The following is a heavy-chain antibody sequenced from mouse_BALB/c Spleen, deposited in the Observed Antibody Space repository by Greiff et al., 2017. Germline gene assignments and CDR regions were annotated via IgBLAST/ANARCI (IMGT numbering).Heavy chain of an antibody. CDR2: ISSGGST. CDR3: ARAYGSSYSYYFDD. Sequence: EVQGVESGGGLVKPGGSLKLSCAASGFTFSSYAMSWVRQTPEKRLEWVASISSGGSTYYPDSVKGRFTISRDNARNILYLQMSSLRSEDTAMYYCARAYGSSYSYYFDDWGQGTTLTVSS. J-gene: IGHJ2*01. CDR1: GFTFSSYA. V-gene: IGHV5-6-5*01. D-gene: IGHD1-1*01.